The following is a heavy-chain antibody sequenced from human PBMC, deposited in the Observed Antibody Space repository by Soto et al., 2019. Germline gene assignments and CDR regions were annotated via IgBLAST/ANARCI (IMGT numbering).Heavy chain of an antibody. V-gene: IGHV4-31*03. D-gene: IGHD2-8*01. CDR1: GGSISSGGYY. CDR3: ARDSRVYYYYMDV. CDR2: IYYIGST. J-gene: IGHJ6*03. Sequence: SETLSLTCTVSGGSISSGGYYWSWIRQHPGKGLEWIGYIYYIGSTYYNPSLKSRVTISVDTSKNQFSLKLSSVTAADTAVYYCARDSRVYYYYMDVWGKGTTVTVSS.